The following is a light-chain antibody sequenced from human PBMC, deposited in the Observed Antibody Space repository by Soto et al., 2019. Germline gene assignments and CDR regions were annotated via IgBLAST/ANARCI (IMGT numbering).Light chain of an antibody. CDR1: QNINNY. CDR3: QQRNNWVT. V-gene: IGKV3-11*01. Sequence: EVVLTQSPVTLSLSPGERATLSCRASQNINNYLAWYQQKPGQPPRLLIYDAFTRATGIPARFSGSGSGTDFILTISSLEPEDFGVYYCQQRNNWVTFGGGTKVEIK. J-gene: IGKJ4*01. CDR2: DAF.